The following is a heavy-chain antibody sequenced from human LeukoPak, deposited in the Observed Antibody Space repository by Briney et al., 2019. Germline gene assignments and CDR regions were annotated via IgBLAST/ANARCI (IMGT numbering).Heavy chain of an antibody. Sequence: EASAKVSCKGSGFTFTNYGIHWVRQAPGQGLEWMGWISAYNGNTNYAQSFQGRVTMTTDTSTSTAYLELRSLRSDDTAVYYCARRLTDSSGYYPYYYYGMDVWGQGTTVAVSS. CDR1: GFTFTNYG. CDR3: ARRLTDSSGYYPYYYYGMDV. D-gene: IGHD3-22*01. V-gene: IGHV1-18*01. J-gene: IGHJ6*02. CDR2: ISAYNGNT.